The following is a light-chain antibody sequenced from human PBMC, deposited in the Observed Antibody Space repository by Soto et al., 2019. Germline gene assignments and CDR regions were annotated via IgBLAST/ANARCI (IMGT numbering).Light chain of an antibody. J-gene: IGKJ2*01. CDR2: GAS. CDR3: QQYNNWPPYT. Sequence: EIVMTQSPATLSVSPGERATLSCRASRSVSSNLAWYQQKPGQAPRLLMYGASTRATGIPARFSGSGSGTEFTLTISSLQSEDFAVYYCQQYNNWPPYTVGQGPKLEIK. CDR1: RSVSSN. V-gene: IGKV3-15*01.